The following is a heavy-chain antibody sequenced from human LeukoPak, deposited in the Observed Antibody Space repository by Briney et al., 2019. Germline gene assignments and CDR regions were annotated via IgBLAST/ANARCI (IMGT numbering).Heavy chain of an antibody. J-gene: IGHJ4*02. V-gene: IGHV3-23*01. CDR2: ISGSGGST. CDR1: GFTFSSYA. Sequence: GGSLRLSCAASGFTFSSYAMSWVRQAPGKGLEWVSAISGSGGSTYYADSVKGRFTISRDNSKNTLYLQMNSLRAEDTAVYYCAEYSPAYCSGGSCLNCFDYWGQGTLVTVSS. D-gene: IGHD2-15*01. CDR3: AEYSPAYCSGGSCLNCFDY.